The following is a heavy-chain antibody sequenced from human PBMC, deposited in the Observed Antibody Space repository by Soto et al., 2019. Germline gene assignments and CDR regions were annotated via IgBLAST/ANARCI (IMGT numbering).Heavy chain of an antibody. Sequence: KSSETLSLTCTVSGGSISSGGYYWNWVRQHPGKGLEWIGYIYYSGSTYYNPSLKSRVSISVDTSQNQFSLKLSSVTAADTAVYYCASLSAGYYYDSSGYYFDYWGQGTLVTVSS. D-gene: IGHD3-22*01. CDR1: GGSISSGGYY. CDR2: IYYSGST. CDR3: ASLSAGYYYDSSGYYFDY. V-gene: IGHV4-31*03. J-gene: IGHJ4*02.